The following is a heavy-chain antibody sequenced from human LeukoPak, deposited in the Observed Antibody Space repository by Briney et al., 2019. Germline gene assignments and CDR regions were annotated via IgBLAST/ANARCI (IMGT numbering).Heavy chain of an antibody. CDR2: INQDGSEK. J-gene: IGHJ4*02. CDR3: ARDRVWTVLY. D-gene: IGHD6-13*01. V-gene: IGHV3-7*01. CDR1: GFTFSSYS. Sequence: GGSLRLSCAASGFTFSSYSMSWVRQAPGKGLEWVANINQDGSEKYYVDSVKGRFTISRDNAKNSLYLQMNSLRAEDTAVYYCARDRVWTVLYWGQGTLVTVSS.